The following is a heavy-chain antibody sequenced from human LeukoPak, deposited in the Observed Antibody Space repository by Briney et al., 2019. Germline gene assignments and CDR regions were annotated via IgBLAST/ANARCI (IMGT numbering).Heavy chain of an antibody. Sequence: ASVKVSCKASGYTFTSYGISWVRQAPGQGLEWMGWISAYNGNTNYAQKLQGRVTMTTDTSTSTAYMELRSLRSEDTAVYYCARDHWIPAAIGKYFDYWGQGTLVTVSS. J-gene: IGHJ4*02. V-gene: IGHV1-18*01. CDR2: ISAYNGNT. CDR1: GYTFTSYG. D-gene: IGHD2-2*02. CDR3: ARDHWIPAAIGKYFDY.